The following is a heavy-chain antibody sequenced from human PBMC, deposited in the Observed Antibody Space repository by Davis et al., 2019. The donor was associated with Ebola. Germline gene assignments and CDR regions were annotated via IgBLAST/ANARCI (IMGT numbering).Heavy chain of an antibody. Sequence: AASVKVSCKASGYTFTSYYMHWVRQAPGQGLEWMGWINPNSGGTNYAQKFQGWVTMTRDTSISTAYMELSRLRSDDTAVYYCARGKDIVVVPAADNWFDPWGQGTLVTVSS. CDR2: INPNSGGT. V-gene: IGHV1-2*04. J-gene: IGHJ5*02. CDR1: GYTFTSYY. CDR3: ARGKDIVVVPAADNWFDP. D-gene: IGHD2-2*01.